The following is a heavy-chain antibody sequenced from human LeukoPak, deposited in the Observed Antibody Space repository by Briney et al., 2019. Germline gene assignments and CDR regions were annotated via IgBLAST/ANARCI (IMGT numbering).Heavy chain of an antibody. CDR2: IDPSDSYT. Sequence: GESLEISFKGSGCRFTSYWISWVRPMPGKGLEWMGRIDPSDSYTNYSPSFQAHVTISADKSISTAYLQWSSLKASDTAMYYCARLIGGYPGIQPDYWGQGTLVTVSS. CDR3: ARLIGGYPGIQPDY. CDR1: GCRFTSYW. J-gene: IGHJ4*02. D-gene: IGHD2/OR15-2a*01. V-gene: IGHV5-10-1*01.